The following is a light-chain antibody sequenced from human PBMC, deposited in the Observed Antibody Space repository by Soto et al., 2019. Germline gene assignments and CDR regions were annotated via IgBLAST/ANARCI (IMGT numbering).Light chain of an antibody. J-gene: IGKJ4*01. CDR1: QSVSSKY. V-gene: IGKV3D-7*01. CDR3: HQASSFPLS. Sequence: PGTLSLSPGERATLSCRASQSVSSKYLAWYQQKPGQAPRVLIYGTSTLQTGVPSRFSGSGSGTDFTLTITNLQPEDFATYYCHQASSFPLSFGGGTKVDIK. CDR2: GTS.